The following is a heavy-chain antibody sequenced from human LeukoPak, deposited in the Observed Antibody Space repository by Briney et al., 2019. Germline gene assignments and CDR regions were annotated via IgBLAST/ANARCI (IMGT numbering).Heavy chain of an antibody. CDR3: ARDHYGDYGVDY. CDR2: ISSSSRTI. CDR1: GFTFSSYS. D-gene: IGHD4-17*01. J-gene: IGHJ4*02. Sequence: PGGSLRLSCAASGFTFSSYSMNWVRQAPGKGLEWVSYISSSSRTIYYAGSVKGRFTISRDNAKNSLYLQMNSLRAEDTAVYYCARDHYGDYGVDYWGQGTLVTVSP. V-gene: IGHV3-48*01.